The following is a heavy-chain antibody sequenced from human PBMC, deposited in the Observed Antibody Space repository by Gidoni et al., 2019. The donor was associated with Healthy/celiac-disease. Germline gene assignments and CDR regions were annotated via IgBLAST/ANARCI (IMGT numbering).Heavy chain of an antibody. CDR1: GFTFSSYS. V-gene: IGHV3-48*02. CDR2: ISSSSSTI. D-gene: IGHD6-13*01. CDR3: ASNQYWFQQLGGFDY. J-gene: IGHJ4*02. Sequence: EVQLVESGGGLVQPGGSLRLSCAASGFTFSSYSMNWVRQAPGKGLEWVSYISSSSSTIYYADSVKGRFTISRDNAKNSLYLQMNSLRDEDTAVYYCASNQYWFQQLGGFDYWGQGTLVTVSS.